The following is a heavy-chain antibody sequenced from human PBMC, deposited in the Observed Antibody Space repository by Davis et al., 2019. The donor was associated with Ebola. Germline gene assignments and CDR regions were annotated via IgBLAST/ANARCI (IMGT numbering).Heavy chain of an antibody. D-gene: IGHD5-12*01. CDR2: TYYKSKWNN. J-gene: IGHJ4*02. CDR1: GDSVSTNTAG. CDR3: ARGWLRSGFDS. Sequence: PSETLSLTCAISGDSVSTNTAGWNWIRQSPSRGLEWLGRTYYKSKWNNDYAVSVKSRITIDLATSKNQLSLQLDSVTPEDTAVYYCARGWLRSGFDSWGQGTLVTVSS. V-gene: IGHV6-1*01.